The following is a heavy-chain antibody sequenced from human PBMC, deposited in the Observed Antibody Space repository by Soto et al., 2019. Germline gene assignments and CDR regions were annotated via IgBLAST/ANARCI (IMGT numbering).Heavy chain of an antibody. J-gene: IGHJ4*02. V-gene: IGHV3-23*01. Sequence: EVQVLESGGGLVQPGGSLRLSCAATGFTFSDFAMSWVRQAPGKGLEWVSRIYGGGNGPHYADSVKGRVTISRDNSKNTLYLQMNSLRAEDTAVYYCAKMEGMAPWAYSFEYWGQGTLVTVSS. CDR2: IYGGGNGP. CDR1: GFTFSDFA. D-gene: IGHD3-10*01. CDR3: AKMEGMAPWAYSFEY.